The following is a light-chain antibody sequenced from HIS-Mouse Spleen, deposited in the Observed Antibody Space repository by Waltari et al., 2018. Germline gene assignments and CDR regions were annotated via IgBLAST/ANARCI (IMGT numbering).Light chain of an antibody. CDR2: KDS. CDR3: YSAADNNVV. Sequence: SYELTQPSSVSVSPGQTARITCSGDVLAKKYARWFQQKPGQAPVLVIYKDSERPPGIPERFSGSSSGTTVTLTISGAQVEDEADYYCYSAADNNVVFGGGTKLTVL. CDR1: VLAKKY. J-gene: IGLJ2*01. V-gene: IGLV3-27*01.